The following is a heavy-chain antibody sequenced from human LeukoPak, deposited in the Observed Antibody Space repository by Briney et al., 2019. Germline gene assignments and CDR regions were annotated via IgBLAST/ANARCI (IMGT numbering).Heavy chain of an antibody. CDR1: GHSIINSFY. Sequence: SETLSLTCTVSGHSIINSFYWGWIRQPPGKGLEWIGSIYHSGATYYNPSLKSRVTISLDTSKNQFSLKLSSVTAADTAVYYCARRSGWFDPWGQGTLVTVSS. V-gene: IGHV4-38-2*02. J-gene: IGHJ5*02. CDR2: IYHSGAT. CDR3: ARRSGWFDP.